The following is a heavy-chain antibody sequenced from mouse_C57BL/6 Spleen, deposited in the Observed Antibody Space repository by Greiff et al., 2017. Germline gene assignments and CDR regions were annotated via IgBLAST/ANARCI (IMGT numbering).Heavy chain of an antibody. J-gene: IGHJ3*01. Sequence: EVKLVESGGGFVKPGGSLKLSCEASGFTFSSYAMSWVRQTPEQRLEWVAPISAGGSYTYYPDNVKGRFTISRDNAKNNLYLQMSHLKSEDTAMYYCARDDDYDGGFAYWGQGTLVTVSA. CDR3: ARDDDYDGGFAY. CDR1: GFTFSSYA. V-gene: IGHV5-4*01. CDR2: ISAGGSYT. D-gene: IGHD2-4*01.